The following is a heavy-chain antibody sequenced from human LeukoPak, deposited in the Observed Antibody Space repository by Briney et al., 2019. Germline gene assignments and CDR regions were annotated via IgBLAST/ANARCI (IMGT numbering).Heavy chain of an antibody. CDR1: GYTFTSHY. D-gene: IGHD2-2*01. CDR2: INPNSGDT. V-gene: IGHV1-2*02. CDR3: ATWASIGPRSFDP. Sequence: APVKVSCKDSGYTFTSHYMHWVRQAPGQGLEWMGWINPNSGDTKYAQKFQGRVTMTRDTSISTAYMELSRLSSDDTAVYYCATWASIGPRSFDPWGQGTLVTVSS. J-gene: IGHJ5*02.